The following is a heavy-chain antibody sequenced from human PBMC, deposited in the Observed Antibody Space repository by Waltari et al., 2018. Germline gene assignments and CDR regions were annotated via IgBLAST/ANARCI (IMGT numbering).Heavy chain of an antibody. D-gene: IGHD2-21*01. V-gene: IGHV1-2*02. CDR1: GNLSPEHF. J-gene: IGHJ4*02. CDR3: AREYCGGECRLFDF. CDR2: VNPRGGAT. Sequence: LVQSGAEVMKPGASVKVSCKVSGNLSPEHFIHWPRQAPGQGLEWMGWVNPRGGATNFAQRFRGRITVTWDTSLSTSYLGLSGLSSDDTAIYYCAREYCGGECRLFDFWGQGTLVTVSS.